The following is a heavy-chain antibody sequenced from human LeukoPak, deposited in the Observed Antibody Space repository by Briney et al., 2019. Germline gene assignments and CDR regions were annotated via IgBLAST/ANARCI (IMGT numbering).Heavy chain of an antibody. CDR3: ARGRGGLYGMDV. CDR2: IYSGGST. D-gene: IGHD3-16*01. V-gene: IGHV3-53*01. CDR1: GVTVSSNY. J-gene: IGHJ6*02. Sequence: GGSLRLSCEASGVTVSSNYMSWVRQAPGKGLEWVSVIYSGGSTYYADSVKGRFTISRDNSKNTLYLQMNSLRAEDTAVYYCARGRGGLYGMDVWGQGTTVTVSS.